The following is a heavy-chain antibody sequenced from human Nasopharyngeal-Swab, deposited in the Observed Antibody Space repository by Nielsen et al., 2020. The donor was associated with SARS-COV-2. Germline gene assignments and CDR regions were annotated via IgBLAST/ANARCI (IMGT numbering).Heavy chain of an antibody. V-gene: IGHV4-39*07. Sequence: SETLSLTCVVSGASISSRNNYWGWLRQSPGKGLEGIGPIFSSGSTYNPSLKSRVTMSVDTSKNQFSLILTSVTAADTAVYYCAGDEFGDYLGLPFDHWGRGTLVTVSS. CDR2: IFSSGST. CDR1: GASISSRNNY. D-gene: IGHD2/OR15-2a*01. CDR3: AGDEFGDYLGLPFDH. J-gene: IGHJ4*02.